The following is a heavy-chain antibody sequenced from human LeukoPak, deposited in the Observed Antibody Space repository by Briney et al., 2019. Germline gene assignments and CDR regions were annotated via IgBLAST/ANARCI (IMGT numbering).Heavy chain of an antibody. V-gene: IGHV4-39*01. J-gene: IGHJ4*02. Sequence: SETLSFTCTVSGGSVSSSFYYWGWIRQPPGKGLEWIGSMYFSGSTHYNPSLKSRVTISVDTSKNQFSLKLTSVTAADTAVYYCANAASYSVDYWGQGTLVTVPS. CDR2: MYFSGST. CDR3: ANAASYSVDY. CDR1: GGSVSSSFYY. D-gene: IGHD1-26*01.